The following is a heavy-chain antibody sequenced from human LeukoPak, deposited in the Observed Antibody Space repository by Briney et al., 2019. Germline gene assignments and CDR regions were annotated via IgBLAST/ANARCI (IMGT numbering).Heavy chain of an antibody. CDR2: INPNSGGT. CDR3: ARATKLVGVFDY. Sequence: ASVKVSCKASGYTFTGYYMHWLRQAPGQGLEWMGWINPNSGGTNYAQKFQGRVTMTRDTSISTAYMELSRLRSDDTAVYYCARATKLVGVFDYWGQGTLVTVSS. V-gene: IGHV1-2*02. CDR1: GYTFTGYY. J-gene: IGHJ4*02. D-gene: IGHD1-26*01.